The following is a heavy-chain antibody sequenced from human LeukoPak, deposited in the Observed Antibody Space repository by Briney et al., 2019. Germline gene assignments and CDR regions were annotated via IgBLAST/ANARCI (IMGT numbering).Heavy chain of an antibody. CDR1: GESMSDSSAY. CDR3: VRDPDFDVWADFFDY. J-gene: IGHJ4*02. D-gene: IGHD3/OR15-3a*01. CDR2: IHQGGNS. V-gene: IGHV4-39*07. Sequence: SETLSLTCTVSGESMSDSSAYWCWIRQSPDKGLEWIGSIHQGGNSYYNPSLKSRVTISGDTSQNQFSLKLRSVTAADTAVYYCVRDPDFDVWADFFDYWGPGTLVTVSS.